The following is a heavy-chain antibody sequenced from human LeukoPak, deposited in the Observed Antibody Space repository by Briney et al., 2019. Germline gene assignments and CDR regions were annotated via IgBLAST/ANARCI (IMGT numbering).Heavy chain of an antibody. CDR2: IYYSGST. D-gene: IGHD3-22*01. J-gene: IGHJ1*01. CDR3: ARSGSYSYDSSDYYVFESFHR. Sequence: SETLSLTCSVSGGSISTYYWSWIRQPPGKGLEWIGYIYYSGSTNYNPSLKSRVTISVDTSKNQFSLKLSSVTAADTAVYYCARSGSYSYDSSDYYVFESFHRWGQGSLVTVSS. CDR1: GGSISTYY. V-gene: IGHV4-59*01.